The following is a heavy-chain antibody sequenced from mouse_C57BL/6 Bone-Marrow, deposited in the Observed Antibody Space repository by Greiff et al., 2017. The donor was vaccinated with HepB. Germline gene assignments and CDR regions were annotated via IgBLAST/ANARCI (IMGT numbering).Heavy chain of an antibody. CDR1: GYTFTDHT. CDR3: ARIPPITTVVAQPMGY. V-gene: IGHV1-78*01. J-gene: IGHJ4*01. D-gene: IGHD1-1*01. CDR2: IYPRDGST. Sequence: QVQLQQSDAELVKPGASVKISCKVSGYTFTDHTIHWMKQRPEQGLEWIGYIYPRDGSTKYNEKFKGKATLTADKSSSTAYMQLNSLTSEDSAVYYCARIPPITTVVAQPMGYWGQGTSVTVSS.